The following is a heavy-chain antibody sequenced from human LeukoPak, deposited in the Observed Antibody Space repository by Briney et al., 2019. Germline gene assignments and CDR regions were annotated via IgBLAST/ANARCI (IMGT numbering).Heavy chain of an antibody. CDR1: GFTFSSYW. J-gene: IGHJ4*02. D-gene: IGHD6-19*01. CDR3: VGGSGWLFDY. CDR2: IKKDGSEK. Sequence: GGSLRLSCAASGFTFSSYWMFWVRQPPGKGLEWVATIKKDGSEKDYVDSVKGRFTISRDNTENSLSLQMNSLRGDDTAIYYCVGGSGWLFDYWGQGTLVTVSS. V-gene: IGHV3-7*01.